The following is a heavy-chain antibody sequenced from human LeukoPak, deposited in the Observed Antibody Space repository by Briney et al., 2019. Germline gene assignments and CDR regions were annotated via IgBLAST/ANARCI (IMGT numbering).Heavy chain of an antibody. D-gene: IGHD3-10*01. Sequence: PGGSLRLSCAASGFTFSDCGMHWVRQAPGKGLEWVALISYDGGNKFYADSVRDRFTISRGNSKNTLFLQMNSLRIEDTAVYYCAKVFEVRGARRPKDYWGQGTLVIVSS. J-gene: IGHJ4*02. CDR2: ISYDGGNK. V-gene: IGHV3-30*18. CDR1: GFTFSDCG. CDR3: AKVFEVRGARRPKDY.